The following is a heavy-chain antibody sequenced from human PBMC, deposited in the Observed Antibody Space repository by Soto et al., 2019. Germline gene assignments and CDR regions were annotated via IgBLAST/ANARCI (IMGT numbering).Heavy chain of an antibody. CDR3: ARGNYYDSSGYPKQTFDY. V-gene: IGHV4-31*03. Sequence: SSETLSLTCTVSGGSISSGGYYWSWIRQHPGKGLEWIGYIYYSGSTYYNPSLKSRVTISVDTSKNQFSLKLSSVTAADTAVYYCARGNYYDSSGYPKQTFDYWGQGTLVTVSS. CDR2: IYYSGST. D-gene: IGHD3-22*01. J-gene: IGHJ4*02. CDR1: GGSISSGGYY.